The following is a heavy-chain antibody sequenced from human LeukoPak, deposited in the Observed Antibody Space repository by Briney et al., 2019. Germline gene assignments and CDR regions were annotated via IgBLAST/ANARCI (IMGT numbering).Heavy chain of an antibody. CDR2: IYYSGST. J-gene: IGHJ4*02. V-gene: IGHV4-59*08. CDR3: AGLHGDGYNYDDWGFDY. Sequence: PSETLSLTCTVSGGSISSYYWSWIRQPPGKGLGWIGYIYYSGSTNYNPSLKSRVTISVDTSKNQFSLKLSSVTAADTAVYYCAGLHGDGYNYDDWGFDYWGQGTLVTVSS. CDR1: GGSISSYY. D-gene: IGHD5-24*01.